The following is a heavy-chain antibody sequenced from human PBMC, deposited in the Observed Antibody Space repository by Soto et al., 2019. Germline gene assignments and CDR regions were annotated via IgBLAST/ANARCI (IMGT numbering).Heavy chain of an antibody. J-gene: IGHJ6*02. CDR1: GDSVSSNSAA. CDR2: TYYESKWNN. V-gene: IGHV6-1*01. Sequence: SRTLSLTCATSGDSVSSNSAALNFGRHSPSRGLEWLGRTYYESKWNNDYALSVKSRITINPDTSKNQFSLHLYSVTPEDTAVYYCTGITWFRGMDVWGQGTPVTVSS. D-gene: IGHD3-10*01. CDR3: TGITWFRGMDV.